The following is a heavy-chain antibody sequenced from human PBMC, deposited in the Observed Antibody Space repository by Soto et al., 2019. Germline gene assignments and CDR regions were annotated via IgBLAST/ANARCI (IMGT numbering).Heavy chain of an antibody. CDR2: IYYSGST. V-gene: IGHV4-59*08. CDR1: GGSISTYY. J-gene: IGHJ2*01. D-gene: IGHD3-10*01. CDR3: ASSYYYGSGFSFDL. Sequence: QMQLQESGPGLVKPSETLSLTCTVSGGSISTYYWSWIRQPPGKELEWIEFIYYSGSTNYNPSLKSRDTITVDTTKNQFSLKLSSVTAADTAVYYCASSYYYGSGFSFDLWGRGTLVTVSS.